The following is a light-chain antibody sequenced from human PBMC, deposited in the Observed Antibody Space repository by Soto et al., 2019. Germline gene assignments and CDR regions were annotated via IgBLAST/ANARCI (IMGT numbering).Light chain of an antibody. CDR2: GAS. V-gene: IGKV3-15*01. CDR1: PSVSSN. Sequence: EIVMTQSPATLSVSPGERATLSCRASPSVSSNLAWHQQKPGQAPRLLIYGASTRATGIPARFSGSGSGTEFTLTISSLQSEDFAVYYCQQYSNWPPYTFGQGTKLEIK. CDR3: QQYSNWPPYT. J-gene: IGKJ2*01.